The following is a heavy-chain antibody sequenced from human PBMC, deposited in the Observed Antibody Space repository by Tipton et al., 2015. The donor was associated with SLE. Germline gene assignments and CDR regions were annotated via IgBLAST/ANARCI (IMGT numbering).Heavy chain of an antibody. CDR2: IYTSGST. D-gene: IGHD6-19*01. Sequence: TLSLTCTVSGSSIRSGGHYWSWIRQPAGKGLEWIGRIYTSGSTNYNPSLKSRVTISVDTSKNRFSLKLNSVTAADTAVYYCARQQGGSSGWYFDYWGQGTLVTVSS. V-gene: IGHV4-61*02. CDR3: ARQQGGSSGWYFDY. CDR1: GSSIRSGGHY. J-gene: IGHJ4*02.